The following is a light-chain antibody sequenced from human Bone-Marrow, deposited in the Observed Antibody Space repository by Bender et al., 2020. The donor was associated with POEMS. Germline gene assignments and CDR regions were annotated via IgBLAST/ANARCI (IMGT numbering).Light chain of an antibody. CDR1: SSDVGVYKY. J-gene: IGLJ3*02. CDR2: DVT. Sequence: QSALTQPASVSGSPGQSITISCTGTSSDVGVYKYVSWYQQHPGKAPKLILYDVTHRASGVSDRFSGSKSGNTASLAISGLQAEDEADYYCTSFTTTTTLWVFGGGTTLTVL. V-gene: IGLV2-14*03. CDR3: TSFTTTTTLWV.